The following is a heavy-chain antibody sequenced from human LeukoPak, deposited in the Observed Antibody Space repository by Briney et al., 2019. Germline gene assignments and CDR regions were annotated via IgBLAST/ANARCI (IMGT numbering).Heavy chain of an antibody. D-gene: IGHD3-10*01. V-gene: IGHV1-24*01. Sequence: ASVKVSCKVSGYTLTELSMHWVRQAPGKGLEWMGGFDPEDGETICAQKFQGRVTMTEDTSTDTAYMELSSLRSEDTAVYYCATVPTGGYYGSGSLDYWGQGTLVTVSS. CDR3: ATVPTGGYYGSGSLDY. CDR1: GYTLTELS. CDR2: FDPEDGET. J-gene: IGHJ4*02.